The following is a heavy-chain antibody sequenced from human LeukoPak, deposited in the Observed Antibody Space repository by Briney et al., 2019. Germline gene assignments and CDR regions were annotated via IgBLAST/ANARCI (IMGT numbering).Heavy chain of an antibody. V-gene: IGHV3-33*01. J-gene: IGHJ4*02. CDR3: ATDRNSGKYYDY. CDR2: IYYDGSNQ. CDR1: GLRFRNYG. D-gene: IGHD1-26*01. Sequence: GRSLRLSCVVSGLRFRNYGMHWVRQAPGKGLEWVAVIYYDGSNQYYADSVKGRFTVPRDNAKNTLYLQMDSLRAEDTAVYYCATDRNSGKYYDYWGQGTLVTVSS.